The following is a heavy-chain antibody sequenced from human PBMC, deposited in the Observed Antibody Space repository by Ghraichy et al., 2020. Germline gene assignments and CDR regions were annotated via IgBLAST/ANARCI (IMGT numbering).Heavy chain of an antibody. CDR1: GFTFSSYG. V-gene: IGHV3-33*01. CDR2: IWYDGSNK. Sequence: GESLNITCAASGFTFSSYGMHWVRQAPGKGLEWVAVIWYDGSNKYYADSVKGRFTISRDNSKNTLYLQMNSLRAEDTAMYYCARDDGPFDYWGQGTLVTVSS. CDR3: ARDDGPFDY. D-gene: IGHD4-17*01. J-gene: IGHJ4*02.